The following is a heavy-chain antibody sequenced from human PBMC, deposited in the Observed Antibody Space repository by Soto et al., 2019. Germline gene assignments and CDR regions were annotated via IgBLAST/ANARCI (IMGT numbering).Heavy chain of an antibody. V-gene: IGHV3-23*01. Sequence: EVQLLESGGGLVQPGGSLRLSCAASGFTFNNYAMTWVRQAPGKGLEWVSAISGSGDSTYYADSVKGRFTISRDNSKNTLYLQMNSLRAGDTAVYYCAKRVYYNYMDVWGKGTTVTVSS. CDR3: AKRVYYNYMDV. CDR1: GFTFNNYA. CDR2: ISGSGDST. J-gene: IGHJ6*03.